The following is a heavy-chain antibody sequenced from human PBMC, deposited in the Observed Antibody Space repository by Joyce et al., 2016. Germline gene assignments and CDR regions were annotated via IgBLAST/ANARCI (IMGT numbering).Heavy chain of an antibody. CDR3: ARDQVRGSIDSAFEY. V-gene: IGHV1-69*01. Sequence: QVHLVQSGAEVTRPGSSVKLSCKSSGGNFSSYALNWGRQAPGQGLEWVGGSIPLCGAPSYAQKYQGRITLTADDSTTTVYMQLGSLTSADTAVYYCARDQVRGSIDSAFEYWGQGALVTVSS. CDR1: GGNFSSYA. CDR2: SIPLCGAP. J-gene: IGHJ4*02. D-gene: IGHD3-10*01.